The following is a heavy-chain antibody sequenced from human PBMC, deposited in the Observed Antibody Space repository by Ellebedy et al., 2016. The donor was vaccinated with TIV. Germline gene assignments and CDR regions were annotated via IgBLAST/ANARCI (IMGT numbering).Heavy chain of an antibody. CDR2: IYHSGST. CDR3: ARHRYGDYVGDAFDI. J-gene: IGHJ3*02. CDR1: GGSISSGGYS. Sequence: SETLSLXCAVSGGSISSGGYSWSWIRQPPGKGLEWIGYIYHSGSTYYNPSLKSRVTISVDRSKNQFSLKLSSVTAADTAVYYCARHRYGDYVGDAFDIWGQGTMVTVSS. D-gene: IGHD4-17*01. V-gene: IGHV4-30-2*01.